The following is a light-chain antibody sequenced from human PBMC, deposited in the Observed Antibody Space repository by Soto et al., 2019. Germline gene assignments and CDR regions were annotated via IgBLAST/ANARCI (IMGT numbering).Light chain of an antibody. CDR2: GNS. J-gene: IGLJ3*02. CDR1: SSNIGAGYD. CDR3: QSYESTLSGSV. V-gene: IGLV1-40*01. Sequence: QSVLTQPPSVSGAPGQRVTISCTGSSSNIGAGYDVHWYQQLPGTAPKLLIYGNSNRPSGVPDRFSGSKSGTSASLAITGLQAEDEADYYSQSYESTLSGSVFGGGTKLTVL.